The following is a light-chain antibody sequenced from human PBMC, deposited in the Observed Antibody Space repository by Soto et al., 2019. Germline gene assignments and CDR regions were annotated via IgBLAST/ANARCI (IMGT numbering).Light chain of an antibody. CDR1: SSDVGGYNY. Sequence: QSALTQPASVSGSPGQSITISCTGTSSDVGGYNYVSWYQQHPGKAPKLMIYDVSNRPSGVSNRFSGSKSGNTASLTISGLHAEDEADYYCSSYTCSSTLFYVFGTGTKVTVL. V-gene: IGLV2-14*01. CDR2: DVS. CDR3: SSYTCSSTLFYV. J-gene: IGLJ1*01.